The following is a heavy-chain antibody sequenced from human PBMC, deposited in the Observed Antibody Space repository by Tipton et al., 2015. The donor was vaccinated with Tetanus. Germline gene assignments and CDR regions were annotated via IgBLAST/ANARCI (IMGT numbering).Heavy chain of an antibody. CDR3: ARFHANVWCYFDY. CDR2: ESGDGSYT. CDR1: GITFSSHA. Sequence: SLRLSCAASGITFSSHALHWFRQAPGKGLEWVGFESGDGSYTDYVDSVKGRGTISRDNSKSTLSRQMNSLRADDTAVYYCARFHANVWCYFDYWGQGARVTVSS. V-gene: IGHV3-30*04. D-gene: IGHD2-8*02. J-gene: IGHJ4*02.